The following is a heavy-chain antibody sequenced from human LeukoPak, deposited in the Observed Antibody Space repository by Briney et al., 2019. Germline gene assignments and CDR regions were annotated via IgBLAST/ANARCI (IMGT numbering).Heavy chain of an antibody. D-gene: IGHD4-17*01. CDR2: IYTGGST. Sequence: GGSLRLSCAASGFTFSSYAMSWVRQAPGKGLEWVSVIYTGGSTYYADSVKGRFTISRDNSKNTLYLQMNSLRPDDTAVYYCASTVTTSHYFDYWGQGTLVTVSS. CDR1: GFTFSSYA. CDR3: ASTVTTSHYFDY. J-gene: IGHJ4*02. V-gene: IGHV3-53*05.